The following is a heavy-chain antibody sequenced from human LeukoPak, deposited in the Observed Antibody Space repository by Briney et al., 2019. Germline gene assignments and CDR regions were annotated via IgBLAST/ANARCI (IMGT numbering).Heavy chain of an antibody. CDR3: ARDLRDY. J-gene: IGHJ4*02. V-gene: IGHV3-30*02. Sequence: GGSLRLSCAASGFTFSSYGMHWVRQAPGKGLEWVAFIRYVGSNKYYADSVEGRFTISRDNAKNSLYLQMNSLRAEDTAVYYCARDLRDYWGQGTLVTVSS. CDR2: IRYVGSNK. CDR1: GFTFSSYG.